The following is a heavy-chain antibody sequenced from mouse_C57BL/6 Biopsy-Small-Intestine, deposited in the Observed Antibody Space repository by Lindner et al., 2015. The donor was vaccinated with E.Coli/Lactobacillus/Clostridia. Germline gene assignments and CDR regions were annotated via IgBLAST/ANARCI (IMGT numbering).Heavy chain of an antibody. CDR2: IDPKDDET. CDR1: DFNIKDYY. J-gene: IGHJ3*01. CDR3: APGFAY. Sequence: VQLQESGAELVKPGASVKLSCTTSDFNIKDYYFHWVRQRTEQGLEWIGRIDPKDDETKFAPEFQDKASLTVDTSSNTAYLQLSSLTSEDTAVYYCAPGFAYWGQGTLVSVSA. V-gene: IGHV14-2*01.